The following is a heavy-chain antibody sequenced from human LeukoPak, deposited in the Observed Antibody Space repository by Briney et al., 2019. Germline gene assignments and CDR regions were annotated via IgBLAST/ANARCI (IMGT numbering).Heavy chain of an antibody. CDR1: GGTFSSYT. CDR3: ARGGTVSKYYYYYMDV. D-gene: IGHD4-17*01. J-gene: IGHJ6*03. V-gene: IGHV1-69*02. CDR2: IIPILGIA. Sequence: SVKVSCKASGGTFSSYTISWVRQAPGQGLEWMGRIIPILGIANYAQKFQGRVTITADKSTSTAYMELSSLRSEDTAVYYCARGGTVSKYYYYYMDVWGKGTTVTVSS.